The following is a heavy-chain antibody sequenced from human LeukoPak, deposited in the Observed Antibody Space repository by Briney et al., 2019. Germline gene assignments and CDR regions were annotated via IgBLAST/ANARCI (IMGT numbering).Heavy chain of an antibody. V-gene: IGHV4-39*07. J-gene: IGHJ4*02. CDR1: GGSISSSSYY. Sequence: SETLSLTCTVSGGSISSSSYYWGWIRQPPGKGLEWIGSIYYSGSTYYNPSLKSRVTISVDTSKNQFSLKLSSVTAADTAVYYCAREDRRIDYWGQGTLVTVSS. D-gene: IGHD2-15*01. CDR2: IYYSGST. CDR3: AREDRRIDY.